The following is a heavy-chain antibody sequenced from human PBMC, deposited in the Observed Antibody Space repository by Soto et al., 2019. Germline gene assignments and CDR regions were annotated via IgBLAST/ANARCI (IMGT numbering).Heavy chain of an antibody. V-gene: IGHV3-21*01. Sequence: EVQLVESGGGLVKPGGSLRLSCAASGFTFSSYSMNWFRQAPGKWLEWVSSISSSSSYIYYADSVKGRFTISRDNDKNSLYLQMNSLRAEDTAVYYCARVNLRQGYDILTGSYMYYYGMDVWGQGTTVTVSS. D-gene: IGHD3-9*01. CDR3: ARVNLRQGYDILTGSYMYYYGMDV. CDR2: ISSSSSYI. J-gene: IGHJ6*02. CDR1: GFTFSSYS.